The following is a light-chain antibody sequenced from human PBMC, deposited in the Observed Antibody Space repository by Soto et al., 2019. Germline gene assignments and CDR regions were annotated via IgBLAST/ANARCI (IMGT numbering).Light chain of an antibody. CDR3: HVWDSSSDHYV. Sequence: SYELTQPPSVSVAPGQTARITCGGNNIGGKSVHWYQQKPGQDPVLVVYDDSDRPSGIPDRFYGSNSGDTSTLTIRRVEAGDEADYYCHVWDSSSDHYVFGTGTKGTVL. J-gene: IGLJ1*01. CDR2: DDS. V-gene: IGLV3-21*02. CDR1: NIGGKS.